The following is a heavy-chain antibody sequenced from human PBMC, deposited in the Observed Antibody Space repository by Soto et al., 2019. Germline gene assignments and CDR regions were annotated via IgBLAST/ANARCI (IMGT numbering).Heavy chain of an antibody. CDR2: ISYDGSNK. CDR3: AKDLGGSFNY. V-gene: IGHV3-30*18. J-gene: IGHJ4*02. CDR1: GFTFRSYG. Sequence: ESGGGVVQPGRSLRLSCAASGFTFRSYGMHWVRQAPGKGLEWVAVISYDGSNKYYADSVKGRFTISRDNSKNTLYLQMNSLRAEDTAVYYCAKDLGGSFNYWGQGTLVTVSS. D-gene: IGHD1-26*01.